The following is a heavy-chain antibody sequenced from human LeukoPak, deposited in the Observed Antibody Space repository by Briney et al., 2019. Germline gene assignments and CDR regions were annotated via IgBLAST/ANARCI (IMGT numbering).Heavy chain of an antibody. CDR3: ARGPNTYYYGSGSYNY. CDR1: GYTFTGYY. CDR2: INPNSGGT. V-gene: IGHV1-2*02. D-gene: IGHD3-10*01. J-gene: IGHJ4*02. Sequence: ASVKVSCKASGYTFTGYYMHWVLQAPGQGLEWMGWINPNSGGTNYAQKFHGRVTMTRDTSISRAYMELSRLRSDDTAVYYCARGPNTYYYGSGSYNYWGQGTLVTVSS.